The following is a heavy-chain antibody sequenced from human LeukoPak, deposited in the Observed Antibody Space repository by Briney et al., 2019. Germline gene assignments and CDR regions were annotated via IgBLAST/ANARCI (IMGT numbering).Heavy chain of an antibody. D-gene: IGHD3-16*02. J-gene: IGHJ4*02. Sequence: ASVKVSCKASGYTFTGYYMHWVRQAPGQGLEWMGWINTNTGNPTYAQGFTGRFVFSLDTSVSTAYLQISSLKAEDTAVYYCARQTYYDYVWGSYRYYYFDYWGQGTLVTVSS. V-gene: IGHV7-4-1*02. CDR2: INTNTGNP. CDR3: ARQTYYDYVWGSYRYYYFDY. CDR1: GYTFTGYY.